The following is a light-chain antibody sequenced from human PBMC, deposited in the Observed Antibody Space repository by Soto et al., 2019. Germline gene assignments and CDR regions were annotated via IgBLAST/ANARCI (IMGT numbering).Light chain of an antibody. CDR3: QAWDSSTVV. CDR1: RLGDKS. CDR2: QDS. J-gene: IGLJ2*01. Sequence: SYELTQPPSVSVSPGQTASISCSRDRLGDKSACWYQQKAGQSPVLVIYQDSRRPAGLPERFSGSNSGNTATLTIGGTQAMDEADYYCQAWDSSTVVFGGGTKLTVL. V-gene: IGLV3-1*01.